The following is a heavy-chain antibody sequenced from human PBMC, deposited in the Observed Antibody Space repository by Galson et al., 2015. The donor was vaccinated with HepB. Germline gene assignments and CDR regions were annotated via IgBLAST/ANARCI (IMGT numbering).Heavy chain of an antibody. CDR1: GYSFTSYW. D-gene: IGHD4-17*01. CDR3: ARHGDYGDYDGVGLATP. V-gene: IGHV5-10-1*01. Sequence: QSGAEVKKPGESLRISCKGSGYSFTSYWISWVRQMPGKGLEWMGRIDPSDSYTNYSPSFQGHVTIAADKSISTAYLQWSSLKASDTAMYYCARHGDYGDYDGVGLATPWGQGTLVTVSS. J-gene: IGHJ5*02. CDR2: IDPSDSYT.